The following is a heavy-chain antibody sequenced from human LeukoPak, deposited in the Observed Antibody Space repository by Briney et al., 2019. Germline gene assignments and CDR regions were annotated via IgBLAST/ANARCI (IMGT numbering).Heavy chain of an antibody. D-gene: IGHD3-10*01. CDR1: GGTFSSYA. CDR3: ASTRVRGVIGAFDI. V-gene: IGHV1-69*04. J-gene: IGHJ3*02. CDR2: IIPILGIA. Sequence: SVKVSCKASGGTFSSYAISWVRQAPGQGLEWMGRIIPILGIANYAQKFQGRVTITADKSTSTAYMELSSLRSEDTAVYYCASTRVRGVIGAFDIWGQGTMVTVSS.